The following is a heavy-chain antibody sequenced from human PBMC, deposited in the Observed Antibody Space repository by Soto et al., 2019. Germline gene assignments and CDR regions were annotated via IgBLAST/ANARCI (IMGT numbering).Heavy chain of an antibody. Sequence: ASVKVSCKASGGTFSSYTISWVRQAPGQGLEWMGRIIPILGIANYAQKFQGRVTITADKSTSTAYMELSSLRSEDTAVYYCARQQQLERADFYSYYYYMHDWGKGTTVTVSS. V-gene: IGHV1-69*02. CDR3: ARQQQLERADFYSYYYYMHD. D-gene: IGHD6-13*01. CDR2: IIPILGIA. J-gene: IGHJ6*03. CDR1: GGTFSSYT.